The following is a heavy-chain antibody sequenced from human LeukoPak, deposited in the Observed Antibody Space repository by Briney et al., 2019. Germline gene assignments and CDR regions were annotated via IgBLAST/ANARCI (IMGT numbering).Heavy chain of an antibody. Sequence: GGSLRLSCAASGFTFSSYAMHWVRQAPGKGLEWVAVISYDGSNKYYADSVKGRFTISRDNSKNTLYLQMNSLRAEDTAVYYCARGSGSRGLGYWGQGTLVTVSS. J-gene: IGHJ4*02. CDR2: ISYDGSNK. CDR3: ARGSGSRGLGY. V-gene: IGHV3-30-3*01. CDR1: GFTFSSYA. D-gene: IGHD1-26*01.